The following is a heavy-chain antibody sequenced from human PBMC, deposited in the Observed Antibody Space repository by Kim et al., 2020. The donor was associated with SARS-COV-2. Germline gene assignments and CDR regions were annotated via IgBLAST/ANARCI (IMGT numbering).Heavy chain of an antibody. J-gene: IGHJ4*02. Sequence: GGSLRLSCAASGLTFSPYAMSWVRQAPGKGLEWVSYISGTSSTIYYADSVRGRFTTSRDNAKNSLYLQMNSLRDDDTAVYYCARDGDNWLDYWGQGTLVTVSS. D-gene: IGHD3-3*01. CDR1: GLTFSPYA. V-gene: IGHV3-48*02. CDR3: ARDGDNWLDY. CDR2: ISGTSSTI.